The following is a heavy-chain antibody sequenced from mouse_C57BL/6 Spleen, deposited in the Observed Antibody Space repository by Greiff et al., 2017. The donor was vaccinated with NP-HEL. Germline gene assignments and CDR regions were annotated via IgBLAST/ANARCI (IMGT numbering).Heavy chain of an antibody. CDR1: GYTFTSYW. V-gene: IGHV1-50*01. D-gene: IGHD2-2*01. J-gene: IGHJ2*01. Sequence: VKLQQPGAELVKPGASVKLSCKASGYTFTSYWMQWVKQRPGQGLEWIGEIDPTDSYTTYNQKFKGKATLTVDTSSSTAYLQLSSLTSEVSAVYYCARGGFDYYLDYWGQGTTLTVSS. CDR3: ARGGFDYYLDY. CDR2: IDPTDSYT.